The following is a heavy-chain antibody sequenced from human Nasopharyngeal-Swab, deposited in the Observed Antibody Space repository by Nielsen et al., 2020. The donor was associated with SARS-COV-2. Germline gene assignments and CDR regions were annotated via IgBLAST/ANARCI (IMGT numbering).Heavy chain of an antibody. CDR1: GFSFSSYA. CDR3: ASSPGIAAPTGMDV. J-gene: IGHJ6*02. V-gene: IGHV3-30*04. D-gene: IGHD6-13*01. CDR2: ISYDGSNK. Sequence: GGSLRLSCVASGFSFSSYAMHWVRQAPGKGLEWVAVISYDGSNKYYADSVKGRFTISRDNSKNTLYLQMNSLRAEDTAVYYCASSPGIAAPTGMDVWGQGTTVTVSS.